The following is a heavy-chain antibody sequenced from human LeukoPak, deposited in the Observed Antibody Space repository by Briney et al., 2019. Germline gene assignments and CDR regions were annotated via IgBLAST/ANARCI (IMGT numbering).Heavy chain of an antibody. V-gene: IGHV3-23*01. CDR2: ISGSGGST. CDR1: GFTFSSYA. CDR3: AKDTVLPLFDY. D-gene: IGHD2-8*02. J-gene: IGHJ4*02. Sequence: GGSLRPSCAASGFTFSSYAMNWVRQAPGMGLEWVSVISGSGGSTYYADSVKARFTISRDNSKNTLYLQMNSLRAEDTAVYYCAKDTVLPLFDYWGQGTLVTVSS.